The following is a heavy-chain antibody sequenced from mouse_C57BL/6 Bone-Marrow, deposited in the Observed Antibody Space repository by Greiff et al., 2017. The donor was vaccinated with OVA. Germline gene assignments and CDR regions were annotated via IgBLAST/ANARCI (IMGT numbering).Heavy chain of an antibody. D-gene: IGHD1-1*01. CDR3: AREDSSPFRY. J-gene: IGHJ2*01. CDR2: IYPGSGNT. Sequence: LQESGPELVKPGASVKISCKASGYTFTDYYINWVKQRPGQGLEWIGWIYPGSGNTKYNEKFKGKATLTVDPSSSTAYIQLSSLTSEDSSVYFCAREDSSPFRYWGQGTTLTVSS. V-gene: IGHV1-84*01. CDR1: GYTFTDYY.